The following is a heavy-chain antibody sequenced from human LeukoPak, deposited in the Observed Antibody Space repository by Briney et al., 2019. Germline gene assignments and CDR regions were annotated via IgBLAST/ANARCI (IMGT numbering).Heavy chain of an antibody. CDR2: ISYDGSNK. D-gene: IGHD2-2*01. CDR1: GFTFSSYG. J-gene: IGHJ4*02. Sequence: GGSLRLSCAASGFTFSSYGMHWVRQAPGKGLEWVAVISYDGSNKYYADSVKGRFTISRDNSKNTLYLQMNSLRAEDTAAYYCAKETRSQLPLDYWGQGTLVTVSS. V-gene: IGHV3-30*18. CDR3: AKETRSQLPLDY.